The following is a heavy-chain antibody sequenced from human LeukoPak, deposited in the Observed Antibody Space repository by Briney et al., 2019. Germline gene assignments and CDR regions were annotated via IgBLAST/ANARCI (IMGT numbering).Heavy chain of an antibody. J-gene: IGHJ4*02. D-gene: IGHD6-19*01. CDR3: ARDLPPGSSGWYLGY. CDR1: GFIFSSYS. Sequence: PGGSLRLSCAASGFIFSSYSMNWVRQAPGKGLKWVSYISSSSGTKYYADSVKGRFTISRDNAKNSLYLQMNSLRDEDTAVYYCARDLPPGSSGWYLGYWGQGTLVTVSS. V-gene: IGHV3-48*02. CDR2: ISSSSGTK.